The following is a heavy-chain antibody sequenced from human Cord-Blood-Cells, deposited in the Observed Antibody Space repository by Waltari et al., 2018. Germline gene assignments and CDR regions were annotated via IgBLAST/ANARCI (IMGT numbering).Heavy chain of an antibody. J-gene: IGHJ4*02. V-gene: IGHV3-30*18. CDR3: AKDRLNWGSYYFDY. Sequence: QVQLVESGGGVVQPGRSLRLYCAASGFTFSSYGMHGVRQAPGKGLEWVAVISYDGSNKYYADSVKGRFTISRDNSKNTLYLQMNSLRAEDTAVYYCAKDRLNWGSYYFDYWGQGTLVTVSS. D-gene: IGHD7-27*01. CDR2: ISYDGSNK. CDR1: GFTFSSYG.